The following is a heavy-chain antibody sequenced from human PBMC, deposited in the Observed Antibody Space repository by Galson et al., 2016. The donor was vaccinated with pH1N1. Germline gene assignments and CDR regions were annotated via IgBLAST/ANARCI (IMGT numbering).Heavy chain of an antibody. D-gene: IGHD4-17*01. V-gene: IGHV4-30-4*08. J-gene: IGHJ2*01. CDR3: ARGLDVDYVGYFYL. Sequence: YYWSWLRQPPGKGLEWIGYIYYSGSTYYNPSLKSRVTISVDTSETQFSLKLSSVTAADTAVYYCARGLDVDYVGYFYLWGRCTLVTVSS. CDR2: IYYSGST. CDR1: YY.